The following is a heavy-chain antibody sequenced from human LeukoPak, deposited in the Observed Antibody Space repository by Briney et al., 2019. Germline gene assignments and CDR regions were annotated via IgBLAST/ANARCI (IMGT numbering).Heavy chain of an antibody. CDR2: FDPEDGET. J-gene: IGHJ4*02. V-gene: IGHV1-24*01. CDR3: ATGHYYDSSGYYPRIGY. Sequence: TSVKVSCKVSGYTLTELSMHWVRQAPGKGLEWMGGFDPEDGETIYAQKFQGRVTMTEDTSTDTAYMELSSLRSEDTAVYYCATGHYYDSSGYYPRIGYWGQGTLVTVSS. CDR1: GYTLTELS. D-gene: IGHD3-22*01.